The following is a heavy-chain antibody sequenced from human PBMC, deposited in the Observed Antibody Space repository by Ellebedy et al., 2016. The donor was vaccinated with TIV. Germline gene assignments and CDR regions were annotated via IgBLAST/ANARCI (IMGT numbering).Heavy chain of an antibody. CDR2: INHRGGT. D-gene: IGHD6-6*01. CDR1: GGSFSDYY. J-gene: IGHJ4*02. Sequence: SETLSLXCAVYGGSFSDYYWTWIRQPPGEGLEWIGEINHRGGTNQNPSLKSRVTISVDTSKKQFSLSLTSVTAADTAVYYCARAIIAPRPYYFDSWGQGALVTVSS. V-gene: IGHV4-34*01. CDR3: ARAIIAPRPYYFDS.